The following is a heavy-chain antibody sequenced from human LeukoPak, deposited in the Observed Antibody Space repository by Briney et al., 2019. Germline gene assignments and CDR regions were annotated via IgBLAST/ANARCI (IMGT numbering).Heavy chain of an antibody. CDR2: ISHDGSNK. CDR3: ARVMATISQDYFDF. D-gene: IGHD5-24*01. CDR1: GFTFSSYA. V-gene: IGHV3-30*04. J-gene: IGHJ4*02. Sequence: GGSLRLSCAASGFTFSSYAMRWVRQAPGKGLEWVAVISHDGSNKYYADSVKGRFTISRDNSKNTLFLQMNSLRAEDTAVYYCARVMATISQDYFDFWGQGTLVTVSS.